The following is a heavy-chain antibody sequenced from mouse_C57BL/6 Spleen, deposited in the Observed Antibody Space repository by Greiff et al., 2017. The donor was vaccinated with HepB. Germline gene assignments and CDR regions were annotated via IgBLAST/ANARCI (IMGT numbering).Heavy chain of an antibody. CDR3: ARDYYGSSYGWYFDV. CDR2: TYPRSGNT. V-gene: IGHV1-81*01. CDR1: GYTFTSYG. D-gene: IGHD1-1*01. Sequence: QVQLQQSGAELARPGASVKLSCKASGYTFTSYGISWVKQRTGQGLEWIGETYPRSGNTYYNEKFKGKATLTADKSSSTAYMELRSLTSEDSAVYFCARDYYGSSYGWYFDVWGTGTTVTVSS. J-gene: IGHJ1*03.